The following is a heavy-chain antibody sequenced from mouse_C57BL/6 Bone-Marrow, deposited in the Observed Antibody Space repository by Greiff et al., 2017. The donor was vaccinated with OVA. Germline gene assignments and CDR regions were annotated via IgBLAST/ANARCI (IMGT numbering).Heavy chain of an antibody. D-gene: IGHD1-1*01. V-gene: IGHV1-5*01. CDR1: GYTFTSYW. CDR2: IYPGTSDT. J-gene: IGHJ3*01. Sequence: VQLQQSGPVLARPGASVTMSCKTSGYTFTSYWMHWVQQRPGPGLEWIGAIYPGTSDTSSHPKFQGKAKLTAVTSASTAYMELSSLTNEDSAVYYWTRGYYGSQAWCADWGQGTLVTGSA. CDR3: TRGYYGSQAWCAD.